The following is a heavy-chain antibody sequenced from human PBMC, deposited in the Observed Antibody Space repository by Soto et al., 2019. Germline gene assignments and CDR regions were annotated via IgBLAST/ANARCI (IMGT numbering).Heavy chain of an antibody. J-gene: IGHJ4*02. CDR3: ARDGTYNWV. CDR2: IYSGGAT. Sequence: EVQLVESGGGLVQPGGSLRLSGAASGFTVSNNYMRWARQAPGKGLEWVSLIYSGGATYYADSVKGRFTISRDNSKNTLYLQMNSLRAEDTAVYYCARDGTYNWVGGQGILVTVSS. CDR1: GFTVSNNY. V-gene: IGHV3-66*01. D-gene: IGHD1-1*01.